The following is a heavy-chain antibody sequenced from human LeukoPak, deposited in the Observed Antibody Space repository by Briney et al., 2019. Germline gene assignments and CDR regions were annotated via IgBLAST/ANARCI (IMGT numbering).Heavy chain of an antibody. Sequence: EASVKVSCKASGGTFSSYAISWVRQAPGQGLEWMGGIIPIFGTANYAQKFQGRVTITADESTSTAYMELSSLRSEDTAVYYYARGYYGSGSYYNTTNWFDPWGQGTLVTVSS. CDR2: IIPIFGTA. V-gene: IGHV1-69*01. D-gene: IGHD3-10*01. J-gene: IGHJ5*02. CDR1: GGTFSSYA. CDR3: ARGYYGSGSYYNTTNWFDP.